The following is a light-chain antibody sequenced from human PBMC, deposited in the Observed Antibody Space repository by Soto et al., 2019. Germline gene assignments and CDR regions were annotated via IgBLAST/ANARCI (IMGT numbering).Light chain of an antibody. V-gene: IGKV3-11*01. J-gene: IGKJ4*01. CDR1: QSISSN. CDR2: RTS. CDR3: QQRSNWPLT. Sequence: IEMTKSPATLSLSPGQRVTLSCMASQSISSNLAWFQQKPGRAPRLLVFRTSSRANGSPARFSGSGSATDFTLTISSLEPEDFAVYYGQQRSNWPLTFGGGTKVDIK.